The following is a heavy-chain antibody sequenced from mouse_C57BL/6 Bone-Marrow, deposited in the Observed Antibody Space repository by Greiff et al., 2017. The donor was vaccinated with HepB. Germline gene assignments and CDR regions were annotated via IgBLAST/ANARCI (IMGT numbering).Heavy chain of an antibody. CDR3: ARGYYYGGTFAY. CDR1: GFTFTDYY. CDR2: IRNKANGYTT. D-gene: IGHD1-1*01. J-gene: IGHJ3*01. Sequence: EVKLVESGGGLVQPGGSLSLSCAASGFTFTDYYMSWVRQPPGKALEWLGFIRNKANGYTTEYSASVKGRFTISRDNSQSILYLQMNALRAEDSATYYCARGYYYGGTFAYWGQGTLVTVAA. V-gene: IGHV7-3*01.